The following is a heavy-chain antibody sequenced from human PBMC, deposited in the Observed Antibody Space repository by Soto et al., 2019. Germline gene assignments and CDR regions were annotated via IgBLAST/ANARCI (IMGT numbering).Heavy chain of an antibody. V-gene: IGHV4-31*03. D-gene: IGHD3-9*01. CDR2: IYYSGST. CDR3: ARAIALEYGHDILTGYHPGFDY. CDR1: GGSISSGGYY. J-gene: IGHJ4*02. Sequence: SETLSLTCTVSGGSISSGGYYWSWIRQHPGKGLEWIGYIYYSGSTYYNPSLKSRVTISVDTSKNQFSLKLSSVTAADTAVYYCARAIALEYGHDILTGYHPGFDYWGQGTLVTVSS.